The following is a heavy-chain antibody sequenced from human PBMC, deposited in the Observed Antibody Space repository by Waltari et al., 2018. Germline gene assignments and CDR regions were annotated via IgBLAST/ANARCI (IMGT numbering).Heavy chain of an antibody. CDR1: GFSLSNARMG. V-gene: IGHV2-26*01. J-gene: IGHJ3*02. Sequence: QVTLKESGPVLVKPTETLTLTCTVSGFSLSNARMGVSCLRQPPGTALAWLAHIFSNDEKSYSTSLKSRLTISKDTSKSQVVLTMTNMDPVDTATYYCARMGTTYYDFWSGYYIDAFDIWGQGTMVTVSS. CDR2: IFSNDEK. D-gene: IGHD3-3*01. CDR3: ARMGTTYYDFWSGYYIDAFDI.